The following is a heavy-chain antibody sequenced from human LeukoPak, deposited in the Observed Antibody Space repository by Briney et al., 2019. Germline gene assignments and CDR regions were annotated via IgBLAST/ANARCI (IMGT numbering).Heavy chain of an antibody. CDR1: GASISNYY. Sequence: SETLSLTRTVSGASISNYYWSWIRQPPGKGLECIGYVSYSGRTNHNPSLKSRVTISADTSKNQFSLKLTSVTAADTAVYYCARHERGAENLDYWGQGTLVTVSS. CDR2: VSYSGRT. V-gene: IGHV4-59*08. D-gene: IGHD1-1*01. CDR3: ARHERGAENLDY. J-gene: IGHJ4*02.